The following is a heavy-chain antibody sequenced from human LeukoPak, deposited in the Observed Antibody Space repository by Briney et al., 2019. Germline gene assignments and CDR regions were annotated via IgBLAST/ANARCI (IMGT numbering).Heavy chain of an antibody. D-gene: IGHD5-18*01. J-gene: IGHJ4*02. CDR3: ARMDTAMAPFDY. CDR2: INPNSGGT. CDR1: GYTLSSYG. V-gene: IGHV1-2*02. Sequence: GASVKVSCKASGYTLSSYGISWVRQAPGQGLEWMGWINPNSGGTNYAQKFQGRVTMTRDTSISTAYMELSRLRSDDTAVYYCARMDTAMAPFDYWGQGTLVTVSS.